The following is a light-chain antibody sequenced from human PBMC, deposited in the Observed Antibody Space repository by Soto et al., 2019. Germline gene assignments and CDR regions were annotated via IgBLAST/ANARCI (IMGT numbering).Light chain of an antibody. Sequence: LTQPCSVSGSPGQSVTISCTGTSSYVGGYNYVSWYQQHPGKAPKLMIYTVTKRPSGVPDRFSGSKSDNTASLTISGLQADDEADYYCCSYAGSSSYVFGTGTKVTVL. V-gene: IGLV2-11*01. CDR1: SSYVGGYNY. CDR2: TVT. CDR3: CSYAGSSSYV. J-gene: IGLJ1*01.